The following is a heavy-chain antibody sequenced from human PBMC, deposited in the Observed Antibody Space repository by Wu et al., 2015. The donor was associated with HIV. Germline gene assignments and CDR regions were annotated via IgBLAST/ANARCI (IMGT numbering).Heavy chain of an antibody. J-gene: IGHJ6*02. V-gene: IGHV1-2*02. Sequence: QVQLVQSGAEVKKPGASVKVSCKASGYTFTGYYMHWVRQAPGQGLEWMGWINPNSGGTNYAQKFQGRVTMTRDTSISTAYMELSRLRSDDTAVYYCARGVSGDPRLEFYYYGMDVWGQGTTVTVSS. D-gene: IGHD2-15*01. CDR2: INPNSGGT. CDR3: ARGVSGDPRLEFYYYGMDV. CDR1: GYTFTGYY.